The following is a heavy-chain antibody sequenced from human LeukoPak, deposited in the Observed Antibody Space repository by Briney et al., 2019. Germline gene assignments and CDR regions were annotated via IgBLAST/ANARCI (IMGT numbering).Heavy chain of an antibody. V-gene: IGHV3-20*04. CDR2: INWNGGST. CDR3: ARSGGGSYGFHWFDP. D-gene: IGHD1-26*01. CDR1: GFTFDDHG. Sequence: GGSLRLSCAASGFTFDDHGMSWVRQAPGKGLEWVSGINWNGGSTGYADSVKGRFTISRDNAKNSLYLQMNSLRAEDTALYYCARSGGGSYGFHWFDPWGQGTLVTVSS. J-gene: IGHJ5*02.